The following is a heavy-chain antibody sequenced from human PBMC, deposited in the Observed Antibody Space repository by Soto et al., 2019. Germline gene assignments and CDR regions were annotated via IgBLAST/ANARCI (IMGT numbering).Heavy chain of an antibody. Sequence: SETLSLTCTVAGGSISSGGYYWSWIRQHPGKGLEWIGYIYYSGSTYYNPSLKSRVTISVDTSKNQFSLKLSSVTAADTAVYYCARAEGSKYCSSTSCYKHSYYYYGMDVWGQGTTVTVSS. CDR3: ARAEGSKYCSSTSCYKHSYYYYGMDV. CDR2: IYYSGST. V-gene: IGHV4-31*03. D-gene: IGHD2-2*02. CDR1: GGSISSGGYY. J-gene: IGHJ6*02.